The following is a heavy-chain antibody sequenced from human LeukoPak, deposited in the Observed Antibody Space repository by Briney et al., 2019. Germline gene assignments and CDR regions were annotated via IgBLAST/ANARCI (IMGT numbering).Heavy chain of an antibody. CDR3: ARGCLEPFDY. CDR2: INPEETTT. J-gene: IGHJ4*02. Sequence: GGSLRLSCAASGFTFSKYWMHWVRQAPGKGLVWVSRINPEETTTTYADSVKGRFTISRDNAKNTLYLEMDSLRVEDTAVYYCARGCLEPFDYWGQGILVIISS. D-gene: IGHD2-8*01. V-gene: IGHV3-74*01. CDR1: GFTFSKYW.